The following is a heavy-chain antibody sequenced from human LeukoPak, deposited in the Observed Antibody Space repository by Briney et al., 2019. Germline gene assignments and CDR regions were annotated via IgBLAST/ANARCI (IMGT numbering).Heavy chain of an antibody. CDR1: SLPIADFA. CDR3: ARDRSANSRVYYFDY. Sequence: GGSLRPSCVASSLPIADFAMHCVSQAPGKCLEWVSLISGDGVSTFYADSVKGRFTISRDDSKNTLYLQMNSLRAEDTAVYYCARDRSANSRVYYFDYWGQGTLVTVSS. J-gene: IGHJ4*02. V-gene: IGHV3-43*02. D-gene: IGHD4/OR15-4a*01. CDR2: ISGDGVST.